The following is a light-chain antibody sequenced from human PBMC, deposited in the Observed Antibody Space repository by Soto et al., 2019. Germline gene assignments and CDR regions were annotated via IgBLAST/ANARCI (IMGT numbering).Light chain of an antibody. CDR1: SSDGADYNY. V-gene: IGLV2-14*01. CDR3: CSYTTTSTYV. J-gene: IGLJ1*01. CDR2: EVS. Sequence: QSVLTQPASVSGSPGQSITVSCTGTSSDGADYNYVSWYQHHPGKAPKLIIYEVSNRPSGVSNRFSGSQSGNTASLTISGLQAEDEADYYCCSYTTTSTYVFGTGTQLTVL.